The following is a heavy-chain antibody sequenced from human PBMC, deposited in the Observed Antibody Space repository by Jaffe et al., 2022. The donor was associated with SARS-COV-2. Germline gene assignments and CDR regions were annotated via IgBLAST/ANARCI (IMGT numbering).Heavy chain of an antibody. CDR3: ASRAAVAGIYDY. CDR2: IYSAGST. V-gene: IGHV3-66*02. CDR1: GFTVSSNY. D-gene: IGHD6-19*01. Sequence: EVQLVESGGGLVQPGGSLRLSCAASGFTVSSNYITWVRQAPGRGLEWVSVIYSAGSTYYADSVKGRFTISRDISKNTLYLQMNSLRAEDTAVYYCASRAAVAGIYDYWGQGTLVTVSS. J-gene: IGHJ4*02.